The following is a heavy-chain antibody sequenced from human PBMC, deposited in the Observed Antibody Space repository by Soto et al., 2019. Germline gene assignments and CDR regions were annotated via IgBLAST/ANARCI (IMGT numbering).Heavy chain of an antibody. Sequence: GGSLRLSCAAARFSFSSLAMSWVRQAPGKGLEWVSSISGRGVDTLYADSVTGRFTISRDNSRNTLYLQVNSLRAEDTAVYYCAKDQTDVTLFDYWGQGTMVTVSS. CDR3: AKDQTDVTLFDY. CDR1: RFSFSSLA. D-gene: IGHD2-21*02. J-gene: IGHJ4*02. V-gene: IGHV3-23*01. CDR2: ISGRGVDT.